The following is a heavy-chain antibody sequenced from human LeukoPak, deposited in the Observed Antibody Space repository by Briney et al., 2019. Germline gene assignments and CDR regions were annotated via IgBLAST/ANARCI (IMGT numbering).Heavy chain of an antibody. Sequence: SETLSLTCTVSGYSISSGHFWSWIRQPPGKGLEWIGSIYGSGTTYYDPPLRSRVSISADTSKNHFSLELSSVTAADTAMYYCARGPTKYYYDSSGYSPFDYWGQGTLVTVSS. D-gene: IGHD3-22*01. J-gene: IGHJ4*02. CDR3: ARGPTKYYYDSSGYSPFDY. CDR1: GYSISSGHF. V-gene: IGHV4-38-2*02. CDR2: IYGSGTT.